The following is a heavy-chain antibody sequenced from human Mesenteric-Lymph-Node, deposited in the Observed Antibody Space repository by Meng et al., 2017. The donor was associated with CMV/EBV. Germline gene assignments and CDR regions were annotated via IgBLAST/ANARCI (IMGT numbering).Heavy chain of an antibody. CDR1: GGTFSSHS. D-gene: IGHD2-2*01. V-gene: IGHV1-69*02. CDR2: IIPILGIT. J-gene: IGHJ6*02. Sequence: SVKVSCKASGGTFSSHSISWVRQAPGQGLEWMGRIIPILGITNYAQKFQGRVTITADISTSTGYMELSSLRSEDTAVFYCARVPSSATYYYYAMDVWGQGTTVTVS. CDR3: ARVPSSATYYYYAMDV.